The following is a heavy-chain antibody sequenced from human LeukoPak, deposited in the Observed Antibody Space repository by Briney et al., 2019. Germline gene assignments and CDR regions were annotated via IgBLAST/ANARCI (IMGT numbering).Heavy chain of an antibody. D-gene: IGHD5-12*01. CDR3: AKDRARVATMVDGFEM. J-gene: IGHJ3*02. Sequence: ASVKVSCKASGYTFTGHYMHWVRQAPGQGLEWMGWINPNTGGTKYAQKFQGRVTMTRDTSISTAYMELSSLRSDDTAVYYCAKDRARVATMVDGFEMRGQGTRVTVSS. CDR1: GYTFTGHY. V-gene: IGHV1-2*02. CDR2: INPNTGGT.